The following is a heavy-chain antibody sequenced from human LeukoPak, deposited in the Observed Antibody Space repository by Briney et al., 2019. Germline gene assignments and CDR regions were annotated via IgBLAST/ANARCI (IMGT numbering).Heavy chain of an antibody. V-gene: IGHV4-4*07. CDR3: AMDTRGPIDY. Sequence: SETLSLTCTVSGGSISSYYWSWIRQPAGKGLEWIGRIYTSGSTNYNPSLKSRVTMSVDKSKNQFSLRLNSVTAADTAVYYCAMDTRGPIDYWGQGTLVTVSS. CDR2: IYTSGST. D-gene: IGHD3/OR15-3a*01. J-gene: IGHJ4*02. CDR1: GGSISSYY.